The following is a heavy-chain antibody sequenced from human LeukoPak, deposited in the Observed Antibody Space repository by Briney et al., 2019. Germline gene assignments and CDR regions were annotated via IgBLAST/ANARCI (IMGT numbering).Heavy chain of an antibody. J-gene: IGHJ1*01. Sequence: ASVKVSCKASGYTFTGYYMHWVRQAPGQGLEWMGWINPNSGGTNYAQKFQGRVTMTRDTSISTAYMELSSLRSEDTAVFYCARGVRDSSGREYFQHWGQGTLVTVSS. CDR1: GYTFTGYY. CDR3: ARGVRDSSGREYFQH. D-gene: IGHD3-22*01. CDR2: INPNSGGT. V-gene: IGHV1-2*02.